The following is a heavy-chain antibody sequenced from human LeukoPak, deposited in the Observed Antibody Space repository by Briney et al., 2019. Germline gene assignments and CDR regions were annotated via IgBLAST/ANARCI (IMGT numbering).Heavy chain of an antibody. CDR2: INHSGST. Sequence: PSETLSLTCAVYGGSFSGYCWSWIRQPPGKGLEWIGEINHSGSTNYNPSLKSRVTISVDTSKNQFSLKLSSVTAADTAVYYCARWVKKYYYGSGSYMVGPLNSRHTYYFDYWGQGTLVTVSS. J-gene: IGHJ4*02. CDR3: ARWVKKYYYGSGSYMVGPLNSRHTYYFDY. D-gene: IGHD3-10*01. V-gene: IGHV4-34*01. CDR1: GGSFSGYC.